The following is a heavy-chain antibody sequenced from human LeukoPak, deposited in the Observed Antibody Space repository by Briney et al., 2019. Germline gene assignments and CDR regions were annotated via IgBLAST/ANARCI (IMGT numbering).Heavy chain of an antibody. CDR2: ISWDGGST. Sequence: GGSLRLSCAASGFTFDDYTMHWVRRAPGKGLEWVSLISWDGGSTYYADSVKGRFTISRDNSKNSLYLQMNSLRTEDTALYYCAKDITPSSKSGYFDYWGQGTLGTVSS. CDR1: GFTFDDYT. CDR3: AKDITPSSKSGYFDY. V-gene: IGHV3-43*01. J-gene: IGHJ4*02. D-gene: IGHD4-11*01.